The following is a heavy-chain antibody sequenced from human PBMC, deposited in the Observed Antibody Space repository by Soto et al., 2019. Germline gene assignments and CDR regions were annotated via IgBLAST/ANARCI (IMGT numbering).Heavy chain of an antibody. D-gene: IGHD4-17*01. V-gene: IGHV4-59*08. J-gene: IGHJ4*02. CDR2: IYYSGST. Sequence: SETLSLTCTVSGGSISSSYWSWIRQPPGKGLEWIGYIYYSGSTDYNPSLKSRVTISVDTSKDQFSLKVSSVTAADTAVYYCARSPIYGALIYYFDYWGQGTLVTVSS. CDR3: ARSPIYGALIYYFDY. CDR1: GGSISSSY.